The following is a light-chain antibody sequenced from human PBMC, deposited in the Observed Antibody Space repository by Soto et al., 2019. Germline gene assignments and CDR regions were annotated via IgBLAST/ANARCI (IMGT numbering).Light chain of an antibody. J-gene: IGKJ1*01. CDR3: QQSYSTSWT. V-gene: IGKV1-39*01. CDR1: QSISNS. CDR2: GTS. Sequence: DIQLTQSPSSLSASVGDRVTITCRASQSISNSLNWYQQKPGKDPNLLIYGTSSVQNVVPSRFGGSGAGTDFTLIISSMQREDFATYYCQQSYSTSWTCGQGTNVAIK.